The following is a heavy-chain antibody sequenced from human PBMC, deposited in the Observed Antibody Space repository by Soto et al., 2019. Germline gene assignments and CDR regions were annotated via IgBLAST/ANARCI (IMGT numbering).Heavy chain of an antibody. CDR1: GYTFTNYY. J-gene: IGHJ3*01. CDR2: INPSGGGS. V-gene: IGHV1-46*03. Sequence: QVQLMQSGAEVKQPGASVKVSCKASGYTFTNYYMHWVRQVPGQGLESMGIINPSGGGSAHAQTCKGRHTTTSETSTTTIHMQLNSLRSVDTAVYFCARSDMGRAAALDVWVHGTMVTVSS. D-gene: IGHD3-10*01. CDR3: ARSDMGRAAALDV.